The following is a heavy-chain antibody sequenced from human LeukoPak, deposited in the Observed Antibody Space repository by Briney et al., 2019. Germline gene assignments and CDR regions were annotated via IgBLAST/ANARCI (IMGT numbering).Heavy chain of an antibody. V-gene: IGHV1-46*01. CDR1: GYTFTSYY. CDR3: ARDQLRTQYGNWYYYYYYMDV. J-gene: IGHJ6*03. Sequence: ASVKVSCKASGYTFTSYYMHWVRQAPGQGLEWMGIVNPSGGSTSYAQKFQGRVTMTRDMSTSTVYMELSSLRSEDTAVYYCARDQLRTQYGNWYYYYYYMDVWGKGTTVTVSS. D-gene: IGHD4-11*01. CDR2: VNPSGGST.